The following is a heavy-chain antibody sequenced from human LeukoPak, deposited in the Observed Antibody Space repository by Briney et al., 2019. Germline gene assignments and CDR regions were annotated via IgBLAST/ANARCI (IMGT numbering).Heavy chain of an antibody. Sequence: PSETLSLTCTVSGTSISSYYWSWLRQPPGKGPEWIGYVTYTGSKYNPSLKSRVIISTDRSKKEVSLRLSSVTAADTAMYFCARHVDTALIGAFHIWGQGTMVTVS. CDR3: ARHVDTALIGAFHI. V-gene: IGHV4-59*08. D-gene: IGHD5-18*01. J-gene: IGHJ3*02. CDR1: GTSISSYY. CDR2: VTYTGS.